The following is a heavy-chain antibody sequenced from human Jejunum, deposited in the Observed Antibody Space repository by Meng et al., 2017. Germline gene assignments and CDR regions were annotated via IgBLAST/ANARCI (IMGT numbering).Heavy chain of an antibody. CDR2: IVVGTGST. J-gene: IGHJ2*01. CDR3: AASDGSGTYRSWFFDL. CDR1: ECTSTNSA. Sequence: SVKVSCKASECTSTNSAVQWVRQARGQRLEWIGWIVVGTGSTNYAQKFQERVTITRDMSTSTAYMELSSLTFEDTAVYYCAASDGSGTYRSWFFDLWGRGTLVTVSS. V-gene: IGHV1-58*01. D-gene: IGHD1-26*01.